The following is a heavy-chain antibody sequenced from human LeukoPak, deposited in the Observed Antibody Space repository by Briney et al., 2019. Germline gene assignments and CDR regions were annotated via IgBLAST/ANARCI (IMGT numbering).Heavy chain of an antibody. J-gene: IGHJ5*02. V-gene: IGHV3-21*01. D-gene: IGHD3-3*01. CDR2: ISSSTSSI. CDR1: GFSFSIFG. Sequence: PGGSLRLSCAASGFSFSIFGMNWVRQAPGKGLEWVSSISSSTSSIFYADSVKGRFTISRDNTKNSLYLQMNSLRVEDTAVYYCARRLDFWRGNYKLKWFDHWGQGSLVTVSS. CDR3: ARRLDFWRGNYKLKWFDH.